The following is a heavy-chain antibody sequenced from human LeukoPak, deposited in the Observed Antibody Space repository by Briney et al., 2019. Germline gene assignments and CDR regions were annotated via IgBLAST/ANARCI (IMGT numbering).Heavy chain of an antibody. CDR1: GYTFTSYG. CDR2: ISAYNGNT. D-gene: IGHD3-9*01. Sequence: ASVKVSCKASGYTFTSYGISWVRQAPGQGLEWMGWISAYNGNTNYAQKLQGRVTMTTDTSTSTAYMELRSLRSDDTAVYYCARIGIRYFDWLLGAFDIWGQGTMVTVSS. CDR3: ARIGIRYFDWLLGAFDI. V-gene: IGHV1-18*01. J-gene: IGHJ3*02.